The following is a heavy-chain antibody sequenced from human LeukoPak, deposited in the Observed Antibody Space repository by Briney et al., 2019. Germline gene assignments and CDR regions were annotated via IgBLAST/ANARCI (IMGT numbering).Heavy chain of an antibody. J-gene: IGHJ4*02. D-gene: IGHD4-23*01. CDR3: VRDLDLGGYSSFEY. CDR1: GFTFNNYW. V-gene: IGHV3-74*01. Sequence: GGSLRLSCAASGFTFNNYWMHWVRQAPGKGLVWVSRIKSDGSSSTYADSVKGRFTISRDNAKNSLYLQMNTLRAEDTAVYYCVRDLDLGGYSSFEYWGQGTLVTVSS. CDR2: IKSDGSSS.